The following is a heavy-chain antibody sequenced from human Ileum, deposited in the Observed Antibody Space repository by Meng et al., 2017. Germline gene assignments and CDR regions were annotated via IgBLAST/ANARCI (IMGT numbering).Heavy chain of an antibody. CDR3: VRHGGKYFDS. V-gene: IGHV4-4*02. Sequence: QLQPQGPRPGRVEPSATLSLTCPASGGSISSSFYLSWIRQSTAQRLEWIGQIYLAGSPNYNPSLESRVTISVYKSKNQFSLSLPSVTAAYTAIFYCVRHGGKYFDSWGQGTLVTVSS. CDR1: GGSISSSFY. J-gene: IGHJ4*02. D-gene: IGHD2-15*01. CDR2: IYLAGSP.